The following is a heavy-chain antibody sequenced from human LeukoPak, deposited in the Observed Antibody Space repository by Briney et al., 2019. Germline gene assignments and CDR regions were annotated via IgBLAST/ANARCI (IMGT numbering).Heavy chain of an antibody. CDR2: INPNSGGT. D-gene: IGHD6-13*01. CDR1: GYTFTGYY. J-gene: IGHJ4*02. Sequence: ASVKVSCKASGYTFTGYYMNWVRQAPGQGLEWMGWINPNSGGTNYAQKFQGRVTMTRDTSISTAYMELSRLRSDDTAAYYCARGLIASVGTLDYWGQGTLVTVSS. CDR3: ARGLIASVGTLDY. V-gene: IGHV1-2*02.